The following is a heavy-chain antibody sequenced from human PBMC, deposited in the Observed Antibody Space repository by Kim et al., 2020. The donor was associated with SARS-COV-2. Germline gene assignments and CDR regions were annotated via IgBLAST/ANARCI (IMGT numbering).Heavy chain of an antibody. CDR3: ARDAQYYDSSGYYPY. D-gene: IGHD3-22*01. J-gene: IGHJ4*02. Sequence: QKFQGRVTITADKSTSTAYMELSSLRSEDTAVYYCARDAQYYDSSGYYPYWGQGTLVTVSS. V-gene: IGHV1-69*04.